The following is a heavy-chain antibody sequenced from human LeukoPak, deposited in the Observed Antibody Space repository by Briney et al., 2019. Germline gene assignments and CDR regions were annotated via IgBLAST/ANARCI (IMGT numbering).Heavy chain of an antibody. CDR2: ISGSGGST. D-gene: IGHD6-19*01. J-gene: IGHJ4*02. V-gene: IGHV3-23*01. CDR1: GFTFSSYA. Sequence: GGSLRLSCAASGFTFSSYAMSWVRQAPGKGLVWVSAISGSGGSTYYADSVKGRFTISRDNSKNTLYLQMNSLRTEDTAVYYCAKDQALGRAVADWGQGTLVTVSS. CDR3: AKDQALGRAVAD.